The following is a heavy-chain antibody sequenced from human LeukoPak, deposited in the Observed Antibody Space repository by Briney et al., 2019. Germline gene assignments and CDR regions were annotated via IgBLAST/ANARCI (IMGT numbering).Heavy chain of an antibody. J-gene: IGHJ4*02. CDR2: INHSGST. D-gene: IGHD3-10*01. Sequence: SETLSLTCAVYGGSFSGYYWSWIRQPPGKGLEWIGEINHSGSTNYNPSLNSRVTITVDTSKNQFSLKLSSVTAADTAVYYCARQSGHGHLDYWGQGTLVTVSS. CDR1: GGSFSGYY. CDR3: ARQSGHGHLDY. V-gene: IGHV4-34*01.